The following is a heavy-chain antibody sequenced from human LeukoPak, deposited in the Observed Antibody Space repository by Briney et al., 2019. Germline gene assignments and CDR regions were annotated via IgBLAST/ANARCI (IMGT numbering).Heavy chain of an antibody. J-gene: IGHJ4*02. CDR2: INPNSGVT. Sequence: AAVKVSCRASGYTFSDYYIHFVRQAPGQGLEWMGRINPNSGVTHYAQKFQVRVTMTRDTSMNTAYMQLSGQTSDDTAVYFCAKGFMSAAGPCDYWGQGTLVTVSS. CDR1: GYTFSDYY. V-gene: IGHV1-2*06. CDR3: AKGFMSAAGPCDY. D-gene: IGHD6-13*01.